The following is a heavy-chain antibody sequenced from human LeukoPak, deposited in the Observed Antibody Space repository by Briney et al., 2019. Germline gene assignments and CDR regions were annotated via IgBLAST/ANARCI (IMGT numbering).Heavy chain of an antibody. CDR3: ARLWSGYRPPDY. CDR1: GGSISSNSYY. V-gene: IGHV4-39*01. J-gene: IGHJ4*02. Sequence: PSETLSLTCTVSGGSISSNSYYWGWVRQPPGKGLEWIGSIYYSGNTYYNPSLKSRVTISVDTSKNQFSLKLSSVTTPDTAVYYCARLWSGYRPPDYWGQGTLVTVSS. CDR2: IYYSGNT. D-gene: IGHD3-3*01.